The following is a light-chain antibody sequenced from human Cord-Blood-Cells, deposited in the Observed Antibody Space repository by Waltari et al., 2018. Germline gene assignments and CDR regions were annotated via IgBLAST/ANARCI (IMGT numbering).Light chain of an antibody. Sequence: QSALTQPASVSGSPGQSITISCTGTSSDVGGYNSVSWYHQHPGKAPKLMIYDVSNRPSVVSNRFSGSKSGNTASLTISGLQAEDEADYYCSSYTSSSTLVFGGGTKLTVL. CDR1: SSDVGGYNS. J-gene: IGLJ2*01. CDR2: DVS. V-gene: IGLV2-14*01. CDR3: SSYTSSSTLV.